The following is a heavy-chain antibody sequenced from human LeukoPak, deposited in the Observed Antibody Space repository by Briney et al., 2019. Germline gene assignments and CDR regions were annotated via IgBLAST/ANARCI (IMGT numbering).Heavy chain of an antibody. CDR2: INPNSGGT. J-gene: IGHJ4*02. V-gene: IGHV1-2*06. Sequence: ASVKVSCKASGYTFTGYYMHWVRQAPGQGLEWMGRINPNSGGTNYAQKFQGRVTITADESTSTAYMELSSLRSEDTAVYYCARGAFDRLEYSSYRSFDYWGQGTLVTVSS. D-gene: IGHD6-6*01. CDR3: ARGAFDRLEYSSYRSFDY. CDR1: GYTFTGYY.